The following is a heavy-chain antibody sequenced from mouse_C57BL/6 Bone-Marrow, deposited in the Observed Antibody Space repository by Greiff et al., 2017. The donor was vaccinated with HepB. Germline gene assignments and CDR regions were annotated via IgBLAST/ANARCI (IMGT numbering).Heavy chain of an antibody. D-gene: IGHD2-3*01. V-gene: IGHV1-5*01. CDR2: IYPGNSDT. Sequence: EVQLQQSGTVLARPGASVKMSCKTSGYTFTSYWMHWVKQRPGQGLEWIGAIYPGNSDTSYNQKFKGKAKLTAVTSASTAYMELSSLTNEDSAVYYCTNGDGYFYWYFDVWGTGTTVTVSS. CDR3: TNGDGYFYWYFDV. J-gene: IGHJ1*03. CDR1: GYTFTSYW.